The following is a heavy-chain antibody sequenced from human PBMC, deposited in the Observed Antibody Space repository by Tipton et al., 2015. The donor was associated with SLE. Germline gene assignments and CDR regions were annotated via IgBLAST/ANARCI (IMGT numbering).Heavy chain of an antibody. V-gene: IGHV4-59*07. CDR1: GGSISRYY. D-gene: IGHD2-2*01. CDR3: ARRGDTSWPRGWFDP. J-gene: IGHJ5*02. CDR2: ISYSGST. Sequence: TLSLTCTVSGGSISRYYWGWIRRPPGKGLEWIGYISYSGSTNYNPSLKSRVTISDDTSKTQFSLKLSSVTGADTAVYYCARRGDTSWPRGWFDPWGQGTLVTVSS.